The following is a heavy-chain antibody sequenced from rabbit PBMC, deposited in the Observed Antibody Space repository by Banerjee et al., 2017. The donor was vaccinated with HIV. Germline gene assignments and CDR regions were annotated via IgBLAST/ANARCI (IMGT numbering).Heavy chain of an antibody. CDR3: ARGGSGWGAGRLDL. J-gene: IGHJ3*01. D-gene: IGHD4-1*01. V-gene: IGHV1S40*01. Sequence: QSLEESGGDLVKPGASLTLTCTASGFSFSGGHDMCWVRQAPGKGLEWIGYIDAIFDSTTHATWVNGRFTISLDNGQNTVFLQMSSLTAADTATYFCARGGSGWGAGRLDLWGPGTLVTVS. CDR1: GFSFSGGHD. CDR2: IDAIFDST.